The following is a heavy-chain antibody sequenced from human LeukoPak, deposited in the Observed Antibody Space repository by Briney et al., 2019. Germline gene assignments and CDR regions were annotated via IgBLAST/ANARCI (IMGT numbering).Heavy chain of an antibody. CDR1: GFTFSSDW. CDR3: ARDLNEFRTTVTTWALGY. J-gene: IGHJ4*02. D-gene: IGHD4-11*01. Sequence: GGSLRLSCAAPGFTFSSDWMSWVRQAPGKGLEWVSNIKQDGSEKYYVDSVKGRFTISRDNAKNSLYLQMNSLRAEDTAVYYCARDLNEFRTTVTTWALGYWGQGTLVTVSS. V-gene: IGHV3-7*03. CDR2: IKQDGSEK.